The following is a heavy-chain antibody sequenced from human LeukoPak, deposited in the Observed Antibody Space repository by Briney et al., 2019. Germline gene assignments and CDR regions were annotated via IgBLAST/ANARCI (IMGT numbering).Heavy chain of an antibody. Sequence: PGGSPRLSCGASGFTFSNYGMHWVRQAPGKGLEWVAFIPYDGSNKYYADSLKGRFTISRDNSKDTLYLQMNSLRAEDTAIYYCAKDICGGDCYPHGGYWGQGTLVTVSS. D-gene: IGHD2-21*01. CDR1: GFTFSNYG. CDR2: IPYDGSNK. CDR3: AKDICGGDCYPHGGY. V-gene: IGHV3-30*02. J-gene: IGHJ4*02.